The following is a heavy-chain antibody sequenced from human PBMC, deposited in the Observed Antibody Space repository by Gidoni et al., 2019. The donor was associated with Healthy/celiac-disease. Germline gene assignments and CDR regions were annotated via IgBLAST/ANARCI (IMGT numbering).Heavy chain of an antibody. V-gene: IGHV1-2*02. J-gene: IGHJ6*02. CDR1: GYTFTGYY. D-gene: IGHD3-3*01. Sequence: SCKASGYTFTGYYMHWVRQAPGQGLEWMGWINPNSVGTNYAQKFQGRVTMTRDTSISTAYRELSSLRSDDTAVYYCARDSGDYDFWSGYYYYYYYGMDVWGQGTTVTVSS. CDR3: ARDSGDYDFWSGYYYYYYYGMDV. CDR2: INPNSVGT.